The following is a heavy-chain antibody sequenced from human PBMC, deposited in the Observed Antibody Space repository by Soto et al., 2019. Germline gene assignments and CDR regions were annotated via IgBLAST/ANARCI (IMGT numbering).Heavy chain of an antibody. CDR3: AVGATVANWFDP. D-gene: IGHD1-26*01. J-gene: IGHJ5*02. CDR1: GYTFTSYY. Sequence: ASVKVSCKASGYTFTSYYMHWVRQAPGQGLEWMGIINPSGGSTTYTQKFQGRVTMTRDTSTSTVYMEVSSLRSDDTAVYYCAVGATVANWFDPWGQGTLVTVPQ. CDR2: INPSGGST. V-gene: IGHV1-46*01.